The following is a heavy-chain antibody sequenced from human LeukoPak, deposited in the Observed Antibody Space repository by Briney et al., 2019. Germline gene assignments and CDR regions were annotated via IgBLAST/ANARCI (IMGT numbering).Heavy chain of an antibody. V-gene: IGHV3-48*01. CDR3: AKRPRDSSGYYFGAFDM. Sequence: GGSLRLSCAASGFTFSSYSMNWVRQAPGKGLEWLSYISVSSRNVIDYADSVKGRFAISRDNSKNTLYLQMNSLRAEDTALYYCAKRPRDSSGYYFGAFDMWGQGTMVTVSS. D-gene: IGHD3-22*01. J-gene: IGHJ3*02. CDR1: GFTFSSYS. CDR2: ISVSSRNVI.